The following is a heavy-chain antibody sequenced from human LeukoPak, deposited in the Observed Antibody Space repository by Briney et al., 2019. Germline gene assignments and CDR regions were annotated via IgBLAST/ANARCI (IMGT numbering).Heavy chain of an antibody. CDR2: IHDTVNT. J-gene: IGHJ4*02. CDR3: ARGRITIFGVLTPHFDY. V-gene: IGHV4-59*01. D-gene: IGHD3-3*01. CDR1: RGALNSYY. Sequence: SETLSLTCTVSRGALNSYYWTWFRQSPGKGLEWIGYIHDTVNTNYNSSLKGRVTISVDTSKNQFSPNLRSVTAADTAIYYCARGRITIFGVLTPHFDYWGKGTLVTVAS.